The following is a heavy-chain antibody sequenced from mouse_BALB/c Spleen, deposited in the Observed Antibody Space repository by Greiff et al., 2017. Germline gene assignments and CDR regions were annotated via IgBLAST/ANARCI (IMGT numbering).Heavy chain of an antibody. D-gene: IGHD2-14*01. Sequence: QVQLQQPGAELVKPGASVKMSCKASGYTFTSYNMHWVKQTPGQGLEWIGAIYPGNGDTSYNQKFKGKATLTADKSSSTAYMQLSSLTSEDSAVYYCARSSRYDGYFDVWGAGTTVTVSS. CDR2: IYPGNGDT. CDR1: GYTFTSYN. J-gene: IGHJ1*01. V-gene: IGHV1-12*01. CDR3: ARSSRYDGYFDV.